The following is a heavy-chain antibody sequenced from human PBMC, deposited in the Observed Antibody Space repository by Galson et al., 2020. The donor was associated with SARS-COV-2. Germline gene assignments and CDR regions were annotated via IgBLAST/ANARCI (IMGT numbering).Heavy chain of an antibody. V-gene: IGHV3-30*03. D-gene: IGHD6-19*01. CDR1: GFTFSSYG. Sequence: GGSLRLSCAASGFTFSSYGMHWVRQAPGKGLEWVAVISYDGSNKYYADSVKGRFTISRDNSKNTLYLQMNSLRAEDTAVYYCASDNSHTPAYSSGWTDHWGQGTLVTVSS. CDR3: ASDNSHTPAYSSGWTDH. CDR2: ISYDGSNK. J-gene: IGHJ4*02.